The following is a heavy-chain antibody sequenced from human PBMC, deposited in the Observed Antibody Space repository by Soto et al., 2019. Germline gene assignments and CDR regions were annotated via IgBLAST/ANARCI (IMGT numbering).Heavy chain of an antibody. Sequence: SETLSLTCAVYGGSFSGYYWSWIRQPPGKGLEWIGEINHSGSTNYTPSLKSRVTISVDTSKNQFSLKLSSVTAADTAVYYCARWEEIASLRLGYDSSGDAFDIWGQGTMVTVSS. V-gene: IGHV4-34*01. D-gene: IGHD3-22*01. CDR3: ARWEEIASLRLGYDSSGDAFDI. J-gene: IGHJ3*02. CDR2: INHSGST. CDR1: GGSFSGYY.